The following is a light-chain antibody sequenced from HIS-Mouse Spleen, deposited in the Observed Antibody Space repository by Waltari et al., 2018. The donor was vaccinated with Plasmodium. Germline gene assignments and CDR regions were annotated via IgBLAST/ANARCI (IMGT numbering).Light chain of an antibody. Sequence: SYELTQPPSVSVSPGQTARITCSGGALPTNYAYWYQQKSGQAPVLVSYEDSKRPSGIPERFSGSSSGTMATLTISGAQVEDEADYYCYSTDSSGNHRVFGGGTKLTVL. CDR1: ALPTNY. J-gene: IGLJ3*02. CDR2: EDS. V-gene: IGLV3-10*01. CDR3: YSTDSSGNHRV.